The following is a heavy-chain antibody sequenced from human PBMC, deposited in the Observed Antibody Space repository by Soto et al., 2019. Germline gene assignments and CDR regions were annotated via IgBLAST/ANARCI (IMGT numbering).Heavy chain of an antibody. J-gene: IGHJ4*02. Sequence: QVQLVESGGGVVQPGRSLRLSCAASGFTFSSYAMHWVRQAPGKGLEWVAVISYDGSNKYYADSVKGRFTISRDNSKNTLYLQMNSLRAEDTAVYYCARAMTQYSYGYDGKIHYWGQGTLVTVSS. D-gene: IGHD5-18*01. V-gene: IGHV3-30-3*01. CDR2: ISYDGSNK. CDR1: GFTFSSYA. CDR3: ARAMTQYSYGYDGKIHY.